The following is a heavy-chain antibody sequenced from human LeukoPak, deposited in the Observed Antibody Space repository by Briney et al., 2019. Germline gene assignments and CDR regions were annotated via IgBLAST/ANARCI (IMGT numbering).Heavy chain of an antibody. Sequence: SVKVSCKASGGTFISYAISWVRQAPGQGLEWMGGIIPIFGTANYAQKFQGRVTITADESTSTAYMELSSLRSEDTAVYYCARDHHYYDSSGYYDWGQGTLVTVSS. D-gene: IGHD3-22*01. CDR1: GGTFISYA. V-gene: IGHV1-69*13. J-gene: IGHJ4*02. CDR2: IIPIFGTA. CDR3: ARDHHYYDSSGYYD.